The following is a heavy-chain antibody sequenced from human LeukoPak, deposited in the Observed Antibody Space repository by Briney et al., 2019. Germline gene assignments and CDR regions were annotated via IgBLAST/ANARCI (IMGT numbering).Heavy chain of an antibody. D-gene: IGHD6-19*01. Sequence: PGGSLRLSCAASGFTFSSYAMSWVRQAPGKGLEWVPSISGSGGITYYTDSVKGRFTISRDNSKNTLFLQMNSLRAEDTAVYYCAKDSGDTSGNWFDPWGQGTLVTVSS. V-gene: IGHV3-23*01. CDR3: AKDSGDTSGNWFDP. J-gene: IGHJ5*02. CDR1: GFTFSSYA. CDR2: ISGSGGIT.